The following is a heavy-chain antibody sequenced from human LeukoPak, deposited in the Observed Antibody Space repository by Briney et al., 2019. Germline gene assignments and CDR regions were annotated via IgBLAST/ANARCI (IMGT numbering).Heavy chain of an antibody. CDR2: IKSVGSDT. D-gene: IGHD6-13*01. J-gene: IGHJ3*02. V-gene: IGHV3-74*01. Sequence: GGSLRLSCAASGLTFSSYWMHCVRQAPGKGLVWVSRIKSVGSDTRYADSVKGPFTISRDNAKNTLYLQMNSLRAEETAVYYCATGYSSAWFNAFDIAGQGTMVSVSS. CDR3: ATGYSSAWFNAFDI. CDR1: GLTFSSYW.